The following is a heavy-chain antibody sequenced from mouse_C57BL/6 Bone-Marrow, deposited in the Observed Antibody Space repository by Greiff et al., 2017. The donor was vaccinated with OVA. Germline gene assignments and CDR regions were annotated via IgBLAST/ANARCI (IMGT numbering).Heavy chain of an antibody. J-gene: IGHJ4*01. CDR3: ARRPGSYDLWYAMDY. V-gene: IGHV1-9*01. CDR1: GYTFTGYW. D-gene: IGHD1-1*02. CDR2: ILTGSGST. Sequence: QVQLQQSGAELMKPGASVKLSCKATGYTFTGYWIEWVKQRPGHGLEWIGEILTGSGSTNYNEKFKGKATFTADTSSNTAYMQLSSLTTEDSAIYYCARRPGSYDLWYAMDYWGQGTSVTVSS.